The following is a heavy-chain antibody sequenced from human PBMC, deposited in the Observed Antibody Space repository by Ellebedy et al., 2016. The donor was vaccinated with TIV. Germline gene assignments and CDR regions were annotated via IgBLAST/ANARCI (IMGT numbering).Heavy chain of an antibody. D-gene: IGHD6-19*01. CDR3: ARKNSSGWTFDY. J-gene: IGHJ4*02. Sequence: PGGSLRLSCAASGFTVSRNYMSWVRKAPGKGLEWVSVIYSGGSTYYADSVKGRFTISRDNSKNTLYLQMNSLRAEDTAVYYCARKNSSGWTFDYWGQGTLVTVSS. CDR1: GFTVSRNY. V-gene: IGHV3-53*01. CDR2: IYSGGST.